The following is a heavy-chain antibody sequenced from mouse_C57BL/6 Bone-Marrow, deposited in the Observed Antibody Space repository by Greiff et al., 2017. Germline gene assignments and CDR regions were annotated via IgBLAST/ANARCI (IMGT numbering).Heavy chain of an antibody. J-gene: IGHJ4*01. V-gene: IGHV14-1*01. Sequence: VQLKESGAELVRPGASVKLSCTASGFNIKDYYMHWVKQRPEQGLEWIGRIDPEDGDTEYAPKFQGKAPMTADTSSNTAYLQLSSLTSEDTAVYYCTTDAYSYYYAMDYWGQGTSVTVSS. CDR2: IDPEDGDT. CDR3: TTDAYSYYYAMDY. CDR1: GFNIKDYY. D-gene: IGHD2-10*01.